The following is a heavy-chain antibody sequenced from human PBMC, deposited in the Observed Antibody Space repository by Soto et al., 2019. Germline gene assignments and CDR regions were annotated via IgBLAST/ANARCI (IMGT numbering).Heavy chain of an antibody. Sequence: QLQLQESGPGLVKPSETLSLTCTVSGGSISSSSYYWGWIRQPPGKGLEWIGSIYYSGSTYYNPSLKSRVPISVDTSKNQFSLQLSSVTAADTAVYYCARPVSPSRAYYYDSSGYSGYYFDYWGQGTLVTVSS. CDR1: GGSISSSSYY. D-gene: IGHD3-22*01. CDR2: IYYSGST. CDR3: ARPVSPSRAYYYDSSGYSGYYFDY. J-gene: IGHJ4*02. V-gene: IGHV4-39*01.